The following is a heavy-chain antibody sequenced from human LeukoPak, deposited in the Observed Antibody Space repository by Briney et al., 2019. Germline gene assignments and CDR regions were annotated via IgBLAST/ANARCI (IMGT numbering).Heavy chain of an antibody. CDR3: ARSPRYYYYGMDV. J-gene: IGHJ6*02. V-gene: IGHV4-31*03. CDR2: IYYSGST. Sequence: TSETLSLTCTVSGGSICSGGYYWSWIRQHPGKGLEWIGYIYYSGSTYYNPSLKSRVTISVDTSKNQFSLKLSSVTAADTAVYYCARSPRYYYYGMDVWGQGTTVTVSS. CDR1: GGSICSGGYY.